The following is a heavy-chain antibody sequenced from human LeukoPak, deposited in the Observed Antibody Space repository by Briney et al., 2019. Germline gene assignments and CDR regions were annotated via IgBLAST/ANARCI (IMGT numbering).Heavy chain of an antibody. CDR1: GGSISSYY. CDR2: IYYSGST. V-gene: IGHV4-59*01. CDR3: ARANRVPAGAPGWFDP. D-gene: IGHD2-2*01. Sequence: SETLSLTCTVSGGSISSYYWSWIRQPPGKGLEWIGYIYYSGSTNYNPSLKSRVTISVDTSKNQFSLKLSSVTAADTAVYYCARANRVPAGAPGWFDPWGQGTLVTVSS. J-gene: IGHJ5*02.